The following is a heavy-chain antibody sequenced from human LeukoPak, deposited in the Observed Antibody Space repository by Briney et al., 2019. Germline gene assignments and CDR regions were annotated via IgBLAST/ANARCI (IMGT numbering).Heavy chain of an antibody. CDR2: ISAYNGNT. CDR3: AREGLDYYDSSGYMY. D-gene: IGHD3-22*01. J-gene: IGHJ4*02. Sequence: ASVKVSCKASGYTFTRYGISGVRQAPGQGLEWMGWISAYNGNTNYVQKLQGRVTMPTDTSTSKAYMELRSLRSDDTAVYYCAREGLDYYDSSGYMYWGQGTLVTVSS. V-gene: IGHV1-18*01. CDR1: GYTFTRYG.